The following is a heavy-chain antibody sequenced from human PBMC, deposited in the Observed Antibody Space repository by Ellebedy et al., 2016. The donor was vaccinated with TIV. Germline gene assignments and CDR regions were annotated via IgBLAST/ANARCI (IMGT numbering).Heavy chain of an antibody. V-gene: IGHV2-5*01. J-gene: IGHJ3*02. CDR2: IFWNDDE. D-gene: IGHD2-2*01. CDR1: GFSLPTIGVG. Sequence: SGPTLVNPTPPLKLTCTFSGFSLPTIGVGVGWIRQHPGKALECLALIFWNDDERYSPSLKSSLTITKDTSKNQVVLPMTNMDPVDTATYYLARSVPAHPVLGAIDIWGQGTMVTVSS. CDR3: ARSVPAHPVLGAIDI.